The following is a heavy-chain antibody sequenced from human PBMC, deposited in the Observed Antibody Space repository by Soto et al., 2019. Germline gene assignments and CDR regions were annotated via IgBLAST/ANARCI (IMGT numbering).Heavy chain of an antibody. Sequence: QVQLVQSGAEVKKPGASVKVSCKASGYTFTSYDINWVRQATGQGVEWMGWMNPNSGNTGYAQKFQGRVPMAQNTSISTAPMERSRLRSEETAVNYCSREGVRGMDVWGQGTTVTVSS. J-gene: IGHJ6*02. CDR1: GYTFTSYD. D-gene: IGHD3-16*01. V-gene: IGHV1-8*01. CDR2: MNPNSGNT. CDR3: SREGVRGMDV.